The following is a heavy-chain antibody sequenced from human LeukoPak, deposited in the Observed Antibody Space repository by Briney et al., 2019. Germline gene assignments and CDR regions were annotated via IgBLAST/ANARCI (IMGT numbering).Heavy chain of an antibody. CDR2: ISATGGSS. V-gene: IGHV3-23*01. Sequence: GSLRLSCAASGFTFNGYAMSWVRQPPGKGLQWVSFISATGGSSYTAASVKGRLTISRDNSKNTVYLQMNSLRAEDTAVYYCAKGTLDYCSAPSCYVSFDYWGQGSLVTVSS. CDR3: AKGTLDYCSAPSCYVSFDY. CDR1: GFTFNGYA. J-gene: IGHJ4*02. D-gene: IGHD2-2*01.